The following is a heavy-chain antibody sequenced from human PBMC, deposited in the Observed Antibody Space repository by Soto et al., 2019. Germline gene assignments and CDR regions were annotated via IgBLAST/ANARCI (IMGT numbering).Heavy chain of an antibody. Sequence: LCGGSISSGGYSWSWIRQPPGKGLEWIGYIYHRGSTYYNPSLKSRVTISVDRSKNQFSLKLSSVTAADTAVYYCAGGPGVARNYWGQGTLVTVSS. D-gene: IGHD5-12*01. CDR1: GGSISSGGYS. J-gene: IGHJ4*02. V-gene: IGHV4-30-2*01. CDR2: IYHRGST. CDR3: AGGPGVARNY.